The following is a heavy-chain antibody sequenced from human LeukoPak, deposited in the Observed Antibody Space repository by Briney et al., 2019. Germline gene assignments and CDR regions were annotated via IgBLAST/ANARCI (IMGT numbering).Heavy chain of an antibody. V-gene: IGHV4-59*01. CDR3: ARVEYSNYYYYYYMDV. Sequence: SETLSLTCTVSGGSISSYYWSWIRQPPGKGLEWIGYIYYSGSTNYNPSLKSRVTISVDTSKNQFSLKLSSVTAADTAVYYCARVEYSNYYYYYYMDVWGKGTTVTVSS. D-gene: IGHD3-3*01. J-gene: IGHJ6*03. CDR2: IYYSGST. CDR1: GGSISSYY.